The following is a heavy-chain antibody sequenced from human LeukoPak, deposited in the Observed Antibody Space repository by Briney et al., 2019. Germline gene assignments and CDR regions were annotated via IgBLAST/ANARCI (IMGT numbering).Heavy chain of an antibody. V-gene: IGHV3-21*01. Sequence: GGSLRLSCAASGFTFSSYSMNWVRQAPGKGLEWVSSISSSSSYIYYADSVKGRFTISRDNAKSSLYLQMNSLRAEDTAVYYCARELAVAGGLDYWGQGTLVTVSS. CDR1: GFTFSSYS. CDR2: ISSSSSYI. D-gene: IGHD6-19*01. J-gene: IGHJ4*02. CDR3: ARELAVAGGLDY.